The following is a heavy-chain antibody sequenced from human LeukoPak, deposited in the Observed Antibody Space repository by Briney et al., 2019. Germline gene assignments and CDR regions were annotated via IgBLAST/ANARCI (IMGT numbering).Heavy chain of an antibody. J-gene: IGHJ3*02. CDR3: ARQRGGHEALDI. D-gene: IGHD6-25*01. CDR2: INPDSAGT. Sequence: GASVKVSCKASGYTFTSYDMHWVRQAPGQGLEWMGWINPDSAGTSYAQKFQGRVAMTGDTSISTAYMELSRLRSDDTAVYYCARQRGGHEALDIWGQGTMVTVSS. CDR1: GYTFTSYD. V-gene: IGHV1-2*02.